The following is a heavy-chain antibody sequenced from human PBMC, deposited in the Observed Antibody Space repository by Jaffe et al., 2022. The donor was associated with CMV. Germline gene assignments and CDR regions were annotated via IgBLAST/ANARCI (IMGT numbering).Heavy chain of an antibody. CDR2: IWYDASNE. Sequence: QVQLVESGGGVAQPGRSLRLSCTASGFTFRSYGMHWVRQAPGKGLEWVAFIWYDASNESYIDSVRGRFTISRDNSRNTLHLQMNSLRVEDTAVYYCVRDTPLWLRGLPGTRFDYWGQGTQVIVSS. CDR1: GFTFRSYG. J-gene: IGHJ4*02. CDR3: VRDTPLWLRGLPGTRFDY. V-gene: IGHV3-33*01. D-gene: IGHD5-12*01.